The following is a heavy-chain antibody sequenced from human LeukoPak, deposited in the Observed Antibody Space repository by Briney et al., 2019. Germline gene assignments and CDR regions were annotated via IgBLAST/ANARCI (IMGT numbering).Heavy chain of an antibody. V-gene: IGHV4-34*01. CDR1: GGSFSGYY. CDR3: ARAFMSTVVTPYDAFDI. Sequence: PSETLSLTCAVYGGSFSGYYWSWIRQPPGKGLVWIGEINHSGSTDYNPSLKSRVTISVDTSKNQFSLKLSSVTAADTAVYYCARAFMSTVVTPYDAFDIWGQGTMVTVSS. J-gene: IGHJ3*02. CDR2: INHSGST. D-gene: IGHD4-23*01.